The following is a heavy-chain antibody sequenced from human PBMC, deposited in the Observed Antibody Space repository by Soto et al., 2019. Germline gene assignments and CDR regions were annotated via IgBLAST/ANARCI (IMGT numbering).Heavy chain of an antibody. CDR2: ISGSGGST. CDR1: GFTFSSYA. D-gene: IGHD5-18*01. J-gene: IGHJ4*02. V-gene: IGHV3-23*01. Sequence: EVQLLQSGGGLVQPGGSLRLSCAASGFTFSSYAMSWVRQAPGKGLEWVSAISGSGGSTYYADSVKGRFTIPRDNSKNTLYLQMNSLRAGDTAVYYCAKDRERIQLWIHYWGQGTLVTVST. CDR3: AKDRERIQLWIHY.